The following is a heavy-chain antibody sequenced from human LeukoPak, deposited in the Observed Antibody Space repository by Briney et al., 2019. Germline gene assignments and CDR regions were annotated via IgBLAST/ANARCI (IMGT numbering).Heavy chain of an antibody. J-gene: IGHJ3*02. CDR2: IYHSGST. V-gene: IGHV4-38-2*02. CDR1: GYSISSGYY. D-gene: IGHD1-26*01. Sequence: SETLSLTCTVSGYSISSGYYWGWIRQPPGKGLEWIRSIYHSGSTYYNPSLKSRVTISVDTSKNRFSLKLSSVTAADTAVYYCARYGVGVIVGATSGGADAFDIWGQGTMVTVSS. CDR3: ARYGVGVIVGATSGGADAFDI.